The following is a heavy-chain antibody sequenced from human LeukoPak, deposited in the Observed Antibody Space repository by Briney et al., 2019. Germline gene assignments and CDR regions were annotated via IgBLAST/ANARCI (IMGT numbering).Heavy chain of an antibody. V-gene: IGHV3-30*04. CDR1: GFTFSSYA. Sequence: PGGSLRLSCAASGFTFSSYAMHWVRQAPGKGLEWVAVISYDGSNKYYADSVKGRFTISRDNSKNTLYLQMNSLRAKDTAVYYCARDRDAAAGTFDYWGQGTLVTVSS. CDR2: ISYDGSNK. CDR3: ARDRDAAAGTFDY. J-gene: IGHJ4*02. D-gene: IGHD6-13*01.